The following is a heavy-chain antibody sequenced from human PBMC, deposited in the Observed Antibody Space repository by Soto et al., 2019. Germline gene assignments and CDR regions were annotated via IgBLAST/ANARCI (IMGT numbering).Heavy chain of an antibody. V-gene: IGHV1-69*19. CDR1: GGTFKTYA. Sequence: QVQLVQSVAEMKKPGSTVKVSCQSSGGTFKTYAMNWVRQAPGQGAEWMGDIPARCGAANYAPRVQGRVTITADEXXXXXXXXXXXXXXXXXXXXXXAXEVQXPXXXXXXWGQXTLV. CDR3: AXEVQXPXXXXXX. CDR2: IPARCGAA. J-gene: IGHJ1*01.